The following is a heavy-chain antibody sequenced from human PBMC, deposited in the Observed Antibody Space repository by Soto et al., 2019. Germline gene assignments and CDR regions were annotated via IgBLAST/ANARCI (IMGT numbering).Heavy chain of an antibody. CDR3: AKDRSTGWSYYYYGMDV. CDR1: GFTFTSYG. V-gene: IGHV3-30*18. Sequence: GGSLRLSCAASGFTFTSYGMHWVRQAPGKGLEWVAVISYDGSNKYYADSVKGRFTISRDNSKNTLYLQMNSLRAEDTALYYCAKDRSTGWSYYYYGMDVWGQGTTVTVSS. D-gene: IGHD6-19*01. CDR2: ISYDGSNK. J-gene: IGHJ6*02.